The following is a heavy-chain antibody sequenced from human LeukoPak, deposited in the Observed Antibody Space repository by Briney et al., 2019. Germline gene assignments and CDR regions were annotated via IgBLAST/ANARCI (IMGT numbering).Heavy chain of an antibody. J-gene: IGHJ4*02. V-gene: IGHV1-24*01. D-gene: IGHD3-22*01. CDR2: FDPEDGET. Sequence: ASVKVSCKVSGYTLTELSMHWVRQAPGKGLEWMGGFDPEDGETIYAQKFQGRVTMTEDTSTDTAYMELSSLRSEDTAVYYCAKLHHYYDSRPGLGYWGQGTLLTVSS. CDR3: AKLHHYYDSRPGLGY. CDR1: GYTLTELS.